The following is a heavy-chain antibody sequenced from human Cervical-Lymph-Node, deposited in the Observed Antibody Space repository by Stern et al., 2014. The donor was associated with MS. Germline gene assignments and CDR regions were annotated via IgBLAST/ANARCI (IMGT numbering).Heavy chain of an antibody. J-gene: IGHJ4*02. CDR3: ARAGPYDYIWGNFRHRAFYFDS. CDR1: SGFIGNNY. V-gene: IGHV4-59*01. Sequence: QVQLQESGPGLVKPSETLSLMCSVSSGFIGNNYWSWIRQPPGKGLEWIGHLYYSGSTYYNPSLRSRVTISLATSKNELSLVLPSVTAADTAVYCCARAGPYDYIWGNFRHRAFYFDSWGQGALVTVSS. D-gene: IGHD3-16*02. CDR2: LYYSGST.